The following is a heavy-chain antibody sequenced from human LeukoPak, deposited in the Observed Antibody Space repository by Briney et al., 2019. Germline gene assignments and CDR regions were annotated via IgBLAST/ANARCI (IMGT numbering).Heavy chain of an antibody. V-gene: IGHV4-30-4*01. CDR1: GGSISSSDYY. CDR2: IYYSGST. CDR3: ARGDILTGYYKGLPLYYFDY. J-gene: IGHJ4*02. D-gene: IGHD3-9*01. Sequence: SQTLSLTCTVSGGSISSSDYYWSWIRQPPGKGLEWIGYIYYSGSTYYNPSLKSRVTISVDTSKNQFSLKLSSVTAADTAVYYCARGDILTGYYKGLPLYYFDYWGQGTQVTVSS.